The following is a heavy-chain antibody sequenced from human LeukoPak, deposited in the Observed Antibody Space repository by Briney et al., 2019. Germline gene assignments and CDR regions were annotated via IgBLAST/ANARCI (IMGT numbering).Heavy chain of an antibody. CDR1: GGTFISYA. CDR2: IIPIFGTA. V-gene: IGHV1-69*05. CDR3: ARFGALFGSSSKYYYMDV. D-gene: IGHD6-6*01. J-gene: IGHJ6*03. Sequence: SVKVSCKASGGTFISYAISWVRQTPGQGLEWMGRIIPIFGTANYAQKFQGRVTITTDESTSTAYMELSSLRSEDTAVYYCARFGALFGSSSKYYYMDVWGKGTTVTVSS.